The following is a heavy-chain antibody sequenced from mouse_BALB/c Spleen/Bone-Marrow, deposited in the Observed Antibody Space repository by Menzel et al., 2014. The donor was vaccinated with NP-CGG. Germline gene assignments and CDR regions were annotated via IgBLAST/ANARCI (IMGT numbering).Heavy chain of an antibody. V-gene: IGHV5-6-3*01. CDR3: ARVYGWYFDV. Sequence: EVQLVQSGGGVGQPGGSLKLSCVASGFTFSSYGMSWVRRTPDKRLELVATINNKSGRTYYPDIVKGQLTISRDNAKNTLYLQMSSLTSEDKAMYYCARVYGWYFDVWGAGTTVTVSS. J-gene: IGHJ1*01. CDR1: GFTFSSYG. CDR2: INNKSGRT. D-gene: IGHD1-1*01.